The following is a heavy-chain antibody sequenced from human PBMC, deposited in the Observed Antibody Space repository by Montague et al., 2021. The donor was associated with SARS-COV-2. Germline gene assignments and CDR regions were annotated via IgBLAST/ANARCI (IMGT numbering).Heavy chain of an antibody. D-gene: IGHD6-19*01. Sequence: SETLSLTCVVSGGSISSINWWSWVRQPPGKGLEWIGEIYHSGSTNYNPSLKSRVIISVDKSKNQFSPKLSSVTAADTAVYYCARTGYSSGWHSFDYWGQETLVTVSS. CDR2: IYHSGST. V-gene: IGHV4-4*02. CDR1: GGSISSINW. J-gene: IGHJ4*02. CDR3: ARTGYSSGWHSFDY.